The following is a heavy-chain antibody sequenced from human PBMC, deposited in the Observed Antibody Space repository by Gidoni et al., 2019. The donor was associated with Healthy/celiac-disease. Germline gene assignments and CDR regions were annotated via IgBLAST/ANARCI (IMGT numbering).Heavy chain of an antibody. Sequence: EVQLVESGGGLVQPGGSLRLSCSASGFPFSSYSMHWVRQAPGNGLEWVSYISSSSSTIYYADSVKGRFTISRDNAKNSLYLQMNSLRDEDTAVYYCARGGSRVLDLWGRGTLVTVSS. CDR2: ISSSSSTI. CDR3: ARGGSRVLDL. D-gene: IGHD3-10*01. V-gene: IGHV3-48*02. CDR1: GFPFSSYS. J-gene: IGHJ2*01.